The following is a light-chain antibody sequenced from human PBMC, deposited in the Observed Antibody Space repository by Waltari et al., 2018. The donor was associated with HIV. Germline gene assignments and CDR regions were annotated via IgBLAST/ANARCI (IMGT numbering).Light chain of an antibody. CDR3: MEALQTPIT. CDR2: LGS. Sequence: DIVMTQSPLSLPVTPGEPASISCRSSQSLLHSDGYKYLDWYLQKPGQSPQLLIYLGSYRASGVPDRFSGSGSGIDFTLKISRVEAEDVGVYYCMEALQTPITFGQGTRLEIK. J-gene: IGKJ5*01. V-gene: IGKV2-28*01. CDR1: QSLLHSDGYKY.